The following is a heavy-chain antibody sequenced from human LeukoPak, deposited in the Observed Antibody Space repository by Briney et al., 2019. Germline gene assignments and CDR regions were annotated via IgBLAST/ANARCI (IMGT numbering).Heavy chain of an antibody. D-gene: IGHD1-26*01. CDR3: ARVQVGFFDY. CDR1: GGSISSGGYY. V-gene: IGHV4-31*03. CDR2: IYYSGST. Sequence: SETLSLTCTVSGGSISSGGYYWSWIRQQPGKGLEWIGYIYYSGSTYYNPSLKSRVTISVDTSKNQFSLRLTSVTAADTAVYYGARVQVGFFDYWGQGTLVTVSS. J-gene: IGHJ4*02.